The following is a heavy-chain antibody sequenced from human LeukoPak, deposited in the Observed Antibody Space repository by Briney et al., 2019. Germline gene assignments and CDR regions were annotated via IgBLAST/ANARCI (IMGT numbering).Heavy chain of an antibody. CDR1: GGSLSSYY. CDR2: IYTSGST. V-gene: IGHV4-4*07. CDR3: ATSCCIRGRGPPPLQHPDWVKR. D-gene: IGHD2-21*01. Sequence: PSETLPLTCTVSGGSLSSYYWSWIRQPARKGLEWIGRIYTSGSTNYNPSLKSRVTMSVDTSKNQFSLKLNSVTAADTAVYYCATSCCIRGRGPPPLQHPDWVKRWGQGTLVSVSS. J-gene: IGHJ4*02.